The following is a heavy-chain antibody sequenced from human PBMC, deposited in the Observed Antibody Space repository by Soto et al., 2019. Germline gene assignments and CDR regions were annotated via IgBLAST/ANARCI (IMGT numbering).Heavy chain of an antibody. V-gene: IGHV1-3*04. D-gene: IGHD2-8*01. CDR3: ASNAFDY. CDR2: IHTANGTT. Sequence: QGQFLQSGTEVKKPGASVKVSCKTSGYIFTDYPIHWVRQAPGRGLEWVGWIHTANGTTRYSPKLQGRISLRTDTSASTAYMEVTRLTFEDTALYYCASNAFDYWGQGTLVAVSP. CDR1: GYIFTDYP. J-gene: IGHJ4*02.